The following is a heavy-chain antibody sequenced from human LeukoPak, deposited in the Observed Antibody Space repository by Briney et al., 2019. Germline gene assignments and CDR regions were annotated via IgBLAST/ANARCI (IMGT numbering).Heavy chain of an antibody. D-gene: IGHD3-22*01. CDR3: AKDHYDSSGYFLFLAEYFQH. V-gene: IGHV3-23*01. J-gene: IGHJ1*01. Sequence: PGGSLRLSCAASGFTFSSYAMSWVRQAPGKGLEWVSAISGSGGSTYYADSVKGRFTISRDNSKNTLYLQMNSLRAEDTAVYYCAKDHYDSSGYFLFLAEYFQHWGQGTLVTVSS. CDR1: GFTFSSYA. CDR2: ISGSGGST.